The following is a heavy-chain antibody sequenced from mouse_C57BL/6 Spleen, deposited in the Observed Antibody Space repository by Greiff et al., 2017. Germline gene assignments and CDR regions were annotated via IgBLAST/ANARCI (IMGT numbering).Heavy chain of an antibody. J-gene: IGHJ3*01. CDR2: ISYSGST. CDR1: GYSITSDY. D-gene: IGHD2-1*01. CDR3: ERRDGNYGGFAY. Sequence: EVQGVESGPGLAKPSQTLSLTCSVTGYSITSDYWNWIRKFPGNKLEYMGYISYSGSTYYNPSLKSRISITRDTSKNQYYMQLNSVTTEDTATYDSERRDGNYGGFAYWGQGTLVTVSA. V-gene: IGHV3-8*01.